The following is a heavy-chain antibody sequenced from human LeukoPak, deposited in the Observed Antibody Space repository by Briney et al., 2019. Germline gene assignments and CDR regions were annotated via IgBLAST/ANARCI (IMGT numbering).Heavy chain of an antibody. CDR1: GGSISSYY. J-gene: IGHJ4*02. CDR3: VLERRYFDY. CDR2: IYYSGSA. V-gene: IGHV4-59*12. Sequence: PSETLSLTCTVSGGSISSYYWSWIWQPPGKGLEWIGYIYYSGSANYNPSLKSRVTMSVDTSKNQFSLKLSSVTAADTAVYYCVLERRYFDYWGQGTLVTVSS. D-gene: IGHD1-1*01.